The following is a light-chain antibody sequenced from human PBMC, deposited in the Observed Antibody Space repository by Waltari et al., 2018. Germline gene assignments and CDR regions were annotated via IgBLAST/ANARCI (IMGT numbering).Light chain of an antibody. J-gene: IGKJ1*01. CDR3: QHYVRLPAT. Sequence: EVLLTQSPGTLSLSPGERATLSCRASQSVGRSLAWYQQKPGQAPRLLIYGASTRFTGIPDRFSGRGSGTDFSLTISRLEPEDFAVYYCQHYVRLPATFGQGTTVEIK. V-gene: IGKV3-20*01. CDR1: QSVGRS. CDR2: GAS.